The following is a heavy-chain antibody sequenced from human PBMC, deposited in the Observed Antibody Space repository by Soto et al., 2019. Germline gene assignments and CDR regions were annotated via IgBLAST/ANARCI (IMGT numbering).Heavy chain of an antibody. D-gene: IGHD6-19*01. J-gene: IGHJ4*02. CDR2: INHSGST. Sequence: QVRLQQWGAQLLKPSETLSLTCAVSGGSFNSNYWTWVRQPPGKGLEWIGEINHSGSTNYNASLMGRVTISVDTSKNQFSLRLSSVTAADTAVYYCLSARFDYWGQGTLVTVSS. CDR3: LSARFDY. V-gene: IGHV4-34*01. CDR1: GGSFNSNY.